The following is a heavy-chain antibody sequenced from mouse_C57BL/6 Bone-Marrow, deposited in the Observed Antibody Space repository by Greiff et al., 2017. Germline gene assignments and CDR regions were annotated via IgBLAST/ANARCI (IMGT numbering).Heavy chain of an antibody. CDR2: IDPENGAT. CDR1: GFNIKDDY. D-gene: IGHD4-1*02. CDR3: TPTGYYFDY. Sequence: VQLQQSGAELVRPGASVKLSCTASGFNIKDDYMHWVKQRPEQGLEWIGWIDPENGATEYASKFQGKATITADTSSNTAYLQLSSLTSEDTAVYYCTPTGYYFDYWGQGTTLTVSS. J-gene: IGHJ2*01. V-gene: IGHV14-4*01.